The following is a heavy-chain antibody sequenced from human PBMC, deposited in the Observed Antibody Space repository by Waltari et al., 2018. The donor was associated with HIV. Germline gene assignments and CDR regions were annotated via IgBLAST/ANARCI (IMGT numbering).Heavy chain of an antibody. J-gene: IGHJ5*02. CDR1: TFSVSGQP. D-gene: IGHD3-10*01. Sequence: AESGGRLIQPGGSLGLSCTASTFSVSGQPVTWIRQAPGGSLEWVAVIYPDDTTHYADSVSGRFTISRAKSRTTVLLLMTGLFVDDTATYFCATGVRYYGPWGQGTRVIVSS. V-gene: IGHV3-53*01. CDR3: ATGVRYYGP. CDR2: IYPDDTT.